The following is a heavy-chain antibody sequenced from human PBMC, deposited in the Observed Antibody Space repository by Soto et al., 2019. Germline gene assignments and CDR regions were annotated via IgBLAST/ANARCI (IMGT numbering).Heavy chain of an antibody. Sequence: SETLSLTCTVSGGSISSGGYYWSWIRQHPGKGLEWIGYIYYSGSTYYNPSLKSRVTISVDTSKNQFSLKLSSVAAADTVVYYCARFGYSTNIGIDYWGQGTLVTVSS. V-gene: IGHV4-31*03. CDR1: GGSISSGGYY. J-gene: IGHJ4*02. CDR3: ARFGYSTNIGIDY. D-gene: IGHD3-22*01. CDR2: IYYSGST.